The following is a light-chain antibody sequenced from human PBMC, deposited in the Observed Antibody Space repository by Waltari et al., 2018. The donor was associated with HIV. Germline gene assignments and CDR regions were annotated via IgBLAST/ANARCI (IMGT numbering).Light chain of an antibody. V-gene: IGKV4-1*01. CDR3: QQFYNSPVT. Sequence: DIVMTQSPESLAVSLGERATINCRSSQSLLHSSNNKNPLAWYQQKAGQPPKLLIYWASTRESGVPDRFSGSGSGTDFILTITNFQAEDVAIYYCQQFYNSPVTFGGGTKVEI. CDR1: QSLLHSSNNKNP. CDR2: WAS. J-gene: IGKJ4*01.